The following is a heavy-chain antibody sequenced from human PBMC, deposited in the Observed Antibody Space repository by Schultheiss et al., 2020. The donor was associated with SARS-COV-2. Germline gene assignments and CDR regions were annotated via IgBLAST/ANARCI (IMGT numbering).Heavy chain of an antibody. V-gene: IGHV3-48*01. CDR2: ISSSGSTI. D-gene: IGHD3-10*01. Sequence: GGSLRLSCAASGFTFSSYAMHWVRQAPGKGLEWVSYISSSGSTIYYADSVKGRFTISRDNSKNTLYLQMNSLRAEDTAVYYCAKDFSITSPDYWGQGTLVTVSS. CDR3: AKDFSITSPDY. J-gene: IGHJ4*02. CDR1: GFTFSSYA.